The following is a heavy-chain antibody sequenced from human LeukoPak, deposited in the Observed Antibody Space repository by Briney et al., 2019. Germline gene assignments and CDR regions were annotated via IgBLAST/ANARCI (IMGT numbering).Heavy chain of an antibody. CDR1: GGSFSGYY. V-gene: IGHV4-34*01. CDR3: ARGSLGPAARGNYFDY. CDR2: INHSGNT. J-gene: IGHJ4*02. Sequence: SETLSLTCAVCGGSFSGYYWSWIRQPPGKGLEWIGEINHSGNTNYNPSLKSRVTISVDTSKNQFSLKLSSVTAADTAVYYCARGSLGPAARGNYFDYWGQGTLVTVSS. D-gene: IGHD2-2*01.